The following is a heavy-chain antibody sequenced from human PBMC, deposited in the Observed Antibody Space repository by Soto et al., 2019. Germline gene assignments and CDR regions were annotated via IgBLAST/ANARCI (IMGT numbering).Heavy chain of an antibody. CDR3: AAYCSSSICPEDHFFSLEA. J-gene: IGHJ6*02. CDR2: NSDAGIA. D-gene: IGHD2-2*01. CDR1: GASMYANF. Sequence: SEAQSLPAHVAGASMYANFSTWVRPVPGGGLECIGYNSDAGIANYHPSLESRVTMSLGTSKKQVALKLSSVRAADLARYCCAAYCSSSICPEDHFFSLEAWGQGSRVTV. V-gene: IGHV4-59*01.